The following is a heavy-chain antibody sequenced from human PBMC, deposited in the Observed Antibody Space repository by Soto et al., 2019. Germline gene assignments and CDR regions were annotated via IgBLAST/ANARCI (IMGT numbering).Heavy chain of an antibody. J-gene: IGHJ6*02. D-gene: IGHD2-21*02. V-gene: IGHV4-30-4*08. CDR3: AREDDGGDSLDV. CDR1: GDSISSDYYH. Sequence: PSETLSLTCTVSGDSISSDYYHWSWIRQSPGKGLEWIGYIHHSGSILYDPSLKSRVTISVDTSKNQFSLHLTSVTAADTAVYFCAREDDGGDSLDVWGQGTTVPVSS. CDR2: IHHSGSI.